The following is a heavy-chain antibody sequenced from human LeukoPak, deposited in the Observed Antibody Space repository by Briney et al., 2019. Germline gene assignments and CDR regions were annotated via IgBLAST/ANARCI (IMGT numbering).Heavy chain of an antibody. CDR2: ISYDGSNK. D-gene: IGHD5-18*01. CDR1: GFTFSGYG. J-gene: IGHJ4*02. Sequence: PGRSLRLSCAASGFTFSGYGMHWVRQAPGKGLEWVAVISYDGSNKYYADSVKGRFTISRDNSKNTLYLQMNSLRAEDTAVYYCAKDRIQLWVMDYWGQGALVTVSS. CDR3: AKDRIQLWVMDY. V-gene: IGHV3-30*18.